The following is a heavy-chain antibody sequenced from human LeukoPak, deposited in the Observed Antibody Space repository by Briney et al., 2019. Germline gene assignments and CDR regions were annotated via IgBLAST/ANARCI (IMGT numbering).Heavy chain of an antibody. J-gene: IGHJ6*02. CDR3: ARPGADCGSAGCYTYPYYGLDV. Sequence: ASVKVSCKASGYTLTSYYLHWVRQAPGQGLEWMGWISAYNGNTKYAQNLQGRVTMTTDISTSTAYMELRSLRSDDTAVYYCARPGADCGSAGCYTYPYYGLDVWGQGTTVTVSS. CDR2: ISAYNGNT. CDR1: GYTLTSYY. V-gene: IGHV1-18*04. D-gene: IGHD2-2*02.